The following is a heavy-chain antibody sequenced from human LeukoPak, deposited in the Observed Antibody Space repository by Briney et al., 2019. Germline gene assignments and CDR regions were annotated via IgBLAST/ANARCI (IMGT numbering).Heavy chain of an antibody. V-gene: IGHV4-39*07. CDR2: IYYSGST. D-gene: IGHD6-13*01. CDR1: GGSISSSSYY. J-gene: IGHJ4*02. Sequence: SETLSLTCTVSGGSISSSSYYWGWIRQPPGKGLEWIGSIYYSGSTYYNPSLKSRVTISVDTSKNQFSLKLSSVTAADTAVYYCARRAPPGYSISRYFDYWGQGTLVTVSS. CDR3: ARRAPPGYSISRYFDY.